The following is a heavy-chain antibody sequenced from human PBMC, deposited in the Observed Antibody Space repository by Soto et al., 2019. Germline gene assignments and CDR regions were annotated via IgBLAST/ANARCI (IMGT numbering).Heavy chain of an antibody. CDR1: GFTFISYS. Sequence: PGGSVRLSCAASGFTFISYSMNWVRQAPGKGLEWVSSISSSSYIYYADSVKGRFTISRDNAKNSLYLQMNSLRAEDTAVYYCARIVVVITTPRSDAFDIWGQGTMVTVS. D-gene: IGHD3-22*01. J-gene: IGHJ3*02. CDR2: ISSSSYI. V-gene: IGHV3-21*01. CDR3: ARIVVVITTPRSDAFDI.